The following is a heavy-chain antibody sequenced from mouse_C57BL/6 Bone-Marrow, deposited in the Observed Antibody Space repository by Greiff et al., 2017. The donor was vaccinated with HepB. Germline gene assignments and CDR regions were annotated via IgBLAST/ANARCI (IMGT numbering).Heavy chain of an antibody. CDR2: IDPENGDT. V-gene: IGHV14-4*01. J-gene: IGHJ1*03. CDR3: TSYYYGSSHWYFDV. Sequence: EVQLQQSGAELVRPGASVKLSCTASGFNIKDDYMHWVKQRPEQGLEWIGWIDPENGDTEYASKFQGKATITADTSSNTAYLLLSSLTSEDTAVYYCTSYYYGSSHWYFDVWGTGTTVTVSS. CDR1: GFNIKDDY. D-gene: IGHD1-1*01.